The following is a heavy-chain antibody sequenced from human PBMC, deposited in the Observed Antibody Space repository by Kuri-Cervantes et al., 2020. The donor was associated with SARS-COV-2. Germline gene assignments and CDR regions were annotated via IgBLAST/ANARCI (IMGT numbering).Heavy chain of an antibody. CDR2: INHSGST. CDR1: GGSFSGYY. J-gene: IGHJ4*02. Sequence: SQTLSLTCAVYGGSFSGYYWSWIRQPPGKGLEWIGEINHSGSTNYNPSLKSRVTISVDTSKNQFPLKLSSVTAADTAVYYCARVYYDSSGYYEVRYFDYWGQGTLVTVSS. V-gene: IGHV4-34*01. CDR3: ARVYYDSSGYYEVRYFDY. D-gene: IGHD3-22*01.